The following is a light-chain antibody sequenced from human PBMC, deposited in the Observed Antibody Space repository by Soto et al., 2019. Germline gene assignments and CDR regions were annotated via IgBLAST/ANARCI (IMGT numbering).Light chain of an antibody. V-gene: IGKV3-15*01. J-gene: IGKJ1*01. CDR3: QQYNNWPQT. CDR1: QSVSSN. CDR2: GAS. Sequence: IVMTQSPATLSVSPGERATLSCRASQSVSSNLAWYQQKPGQAPRLLIYGASTRATGIPARFSGSGSGTEFTLTISSLQSEDFAVYYCQQYNNWPQTFGQGTKVEIQ.